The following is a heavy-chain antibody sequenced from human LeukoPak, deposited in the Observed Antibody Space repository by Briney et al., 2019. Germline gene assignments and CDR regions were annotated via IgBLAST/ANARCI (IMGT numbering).Heavy chain of an antibody. CDR2: ISYSGNT. Sequence: SETLSLTCTVSGGSIISSDYHWGWVRQPPGKGLEWIGTISYSGNTDYNPSLRSRVTISVDTSNNQFSLRLGSVTAADTAIYHCARHCCSAPSRRVFDIWGQGTMVTVSS. CDR1: GGSIISSDYH. V-gene: IGHV4-39*01. CDR3: ARHCCSAPSRRVFDI. J-gene: IGHJ3*02. D-gene: IGHD2-15*01.